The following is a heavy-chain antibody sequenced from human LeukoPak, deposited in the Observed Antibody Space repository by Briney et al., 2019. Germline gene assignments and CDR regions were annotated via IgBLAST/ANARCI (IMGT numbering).Heavy chain of an antibody. V-gene: IGHV4-59*08. CDR1: GGSFSGYY. D-gene: IGHD4-17*01. CDR3: ARVRGTVTTDFDY. J-gene: IGHJ4*02. Sequence: ASETLSLTCAVYGGSFSGYYWSWIRQPPGKGLEWIGYIYYSGSTNYNPSLKSRVTISVDTSKNQFSLKLSSVTAADTAVYYCARVRGTVTTDFDYWGQGTLVTVSS. CDR2: IYYSGST.